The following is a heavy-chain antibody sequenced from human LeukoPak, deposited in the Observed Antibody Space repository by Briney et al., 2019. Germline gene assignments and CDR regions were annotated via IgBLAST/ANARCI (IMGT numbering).Heavy chain of an antibody. J-gene: IGHJ4*02. CDR2: ISYDGSNK. Sequence: GGSLRLSCAASGFTCSSCGMHWVRQAPGKGLEWVAVISYDGSNKYYADSVKGRFTISRDNSKNTLSLQMNSLRAEDTAVYYCAKARPYYYDSSGSSAFDYWGQGTLVTVSS. D-gene: IGHD3-22*01. V-gene: IGHV3-30*18. CDR1: GFTCSSCG. CDR3: AKARPYYYDSSGSSAFDY.